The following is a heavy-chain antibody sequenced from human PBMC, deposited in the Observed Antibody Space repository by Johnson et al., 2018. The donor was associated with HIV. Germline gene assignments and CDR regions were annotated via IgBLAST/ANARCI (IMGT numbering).Heavy chain of an antibody. Sequence: VQLVESGGGLVKPGGSLRLSCAASGFTFTNAWMTWVRQAPGKGLEWVGRIKSKTDGGTTDYAAPVKGRFTISRDDSKNTAYLQMNSLRAEDTAVYYCARSIADRPGGAFDIWGQGTMVTVSS. D-gene: IGHD6-6*01. CDR2: IKSKTDGGTT. CDR1: GFTFTNAW. J-gene: IGHJ3*02. V-gene: IGHV3-15*01. CDR3: ARSIADRPGGAFDI.